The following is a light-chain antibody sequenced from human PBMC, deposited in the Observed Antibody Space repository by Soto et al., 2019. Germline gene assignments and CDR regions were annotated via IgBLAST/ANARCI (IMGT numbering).Light chain of an antibody. V-gene: IGLV1-51*01. CDR1: SSNGGNNF. J-gene: IGLJ2*01. Sequence: QSVLTQPPSVSAAPGQKVTISCSGSSSNGGNNFVSWYQQLPGTAPKLLIYDNNKRFSGIPDRFSGSKSGTSATLGITGLQTGDEADYYCGTWDSSLGDVVFGGGTKLTVL. CDR2: DNN. CDR3: GTWDSSLGDVV.